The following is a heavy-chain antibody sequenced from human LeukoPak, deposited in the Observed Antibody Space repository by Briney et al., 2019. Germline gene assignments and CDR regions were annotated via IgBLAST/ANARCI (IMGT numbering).Heavy chain of an antibody. CDR3: ARVVGYGGNSRFYFDY. CDR1: GGSISSYY. J-gene: IGHJ4*02. V-gene: IGHV4-38-2*02. CDR2: IYHSGST. Sequence: SSETLSLTCTVSGGSISSYYWTWIRQPPGKGLEWIGSIYHSGSTYYNPSLKSRVTISVDTSKNQFSLKLSSVTAADTAVYYCARVVGYGGNSRFYFDYWGQGTLVTVSS. D-gene: IGHD4-23*01.